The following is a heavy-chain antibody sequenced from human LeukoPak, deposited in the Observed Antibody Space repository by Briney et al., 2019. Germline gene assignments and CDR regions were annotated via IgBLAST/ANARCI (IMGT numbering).Heavy chain of an antibody. CDR2: FDPEDGET. D-gene: IGHD6-19*01. CDR1: GYTLTELS. Sequence: ASVKVSCKVSGYTLTELSMHWVRQAPGKGLEWMGGFDPEDGETIYAQKFQGRVTMTEDTSTDTAYMELSSLISEDTAVYYCARGYKPGYSRGWSIFDFWGQGALVSVSS. V-gene: IGHV1-24*01. J-gene: IGHJ4*02. CDR3: ARGYKPGYSRGWSIFDF.